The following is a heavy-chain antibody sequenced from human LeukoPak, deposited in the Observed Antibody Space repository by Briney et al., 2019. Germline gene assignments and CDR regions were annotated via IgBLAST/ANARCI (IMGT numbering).Heavy chain of an antibody. V-gene: IGHV3-30-3*01. CDR2: ISYDGSNK. Sequence: GGSLRLSCAASGFTFSSYAMHWVRQAPGKGLEWVAVISYDGSNKYYADSVKGRFTISRDNSKNTLYLQMNSLRAEDTAVYYCARGRGITMVRGVIPPFGYWGQGTLVTVSS. CDR1: GFTFSSYA. J-gene: IGHJ4*02. D-gene: IGHD3-10*01. CDR3: ARGRGITMVRGVIPPFGY.